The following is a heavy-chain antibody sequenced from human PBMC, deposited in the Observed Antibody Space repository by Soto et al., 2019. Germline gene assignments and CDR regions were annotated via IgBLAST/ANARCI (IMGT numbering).Heavy chain of an antibody. D-gene: IGHD3-10*01. CDR3: ASPTMDYYYYHGMDV. CDR2: IIPIFGTA. Sequence: QVQLVQSGAEVRKPGSSVKVSCKASGGTFSSYAISWVRQAPGQGLEWMGGIIPIFGTANYAQKFQGRVTITADKSTSTAYMELSSLRSDDTAVYYCASPTMDYYYYHGMDVWGQGTTVTVSS. J-gene: IGHJ6*02. CDR1: GGTFSSYA. V-gene: IGHV1-69*14.